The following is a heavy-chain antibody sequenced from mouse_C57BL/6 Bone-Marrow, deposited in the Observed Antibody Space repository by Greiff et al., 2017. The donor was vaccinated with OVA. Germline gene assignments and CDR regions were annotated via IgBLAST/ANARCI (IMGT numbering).Heavy chain of an antibody. CDR2: IYPGVGDT. V-gene: IGHV1-82*01. CDR1: GYAFSSSW. Sequence: LVESGASVKISCKASGYAFSSSWMNWVKQRPGKGLEWIGRIYPGVGDTNYNGKFKGKATLTADKSSSTAYMQLSSLTSEDSAVYFCARSITAVVEGYFDYWGQGTTLTVSS. D-gene: IGHD1-1*01. CDR3: ARSITAVVEGYFDY. J-gene: IGHJ2*01.